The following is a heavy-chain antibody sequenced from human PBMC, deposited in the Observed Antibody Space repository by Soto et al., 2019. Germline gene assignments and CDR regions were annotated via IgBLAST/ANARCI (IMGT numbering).Heavy chain of an antibody. Sequence: QVQLVQSGAEVKKPGSSVKVSCKASGGTFSSYAISWVRQAPGQGLEWMGGISAYNGNTNYAQKLQGRVTMTTDTSTSTAYMELRSLRSDDTAVYYCARDPGVEGATPFDYWGQGTLVTVSS. CDR2: ISAYNGNT. CDR3: ARDPGVEGATPFDY. CDR1: GGTFSSYA. V-gene: IGHV1-18*01. J-gene: IGHJ4*02. D-gene: IGHD1-26*01.